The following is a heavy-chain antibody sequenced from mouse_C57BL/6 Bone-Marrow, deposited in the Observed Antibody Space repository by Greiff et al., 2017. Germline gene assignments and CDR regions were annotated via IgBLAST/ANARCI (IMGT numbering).Heavy chain of an antibody. CDR2: ILPGSGST. D-gene: IGHD1-1*01. Sequence: VQVVESGAELMKPGASVKLSCKATGYTFTGYWIEWVKQRPGHGLEWIGEILPGSGSTNYNEKFKGKATFTADTSSNTAYMQLSSLTTEDSAIXYCASGEKFYYFPLGFAYWGQGTLVTVSA. CDR1: GYTFTGYW. V-gene: IGHV1-9*01. CDR3: ASGEKFYYFPLGFAY. J-gene: IGHJ3*01.